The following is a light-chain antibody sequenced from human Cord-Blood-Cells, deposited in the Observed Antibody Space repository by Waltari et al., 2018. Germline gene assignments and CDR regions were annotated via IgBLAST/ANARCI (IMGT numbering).Light chain of an antibody. Sequence: DIQMTQSPSSLSASVGDRVTITCRASQSISSYLNWYQQKPGKAPKLRIYAASSLQSGVXXRFSGSGSGTDFTLTISSLQPEDFATYYCQQSYSTPFTFGPGTKVDIK. J-gene: IGKJ3*01. V-gene: IGKV1-39*01. CDR2: AAS. CDR1: QSISSY. CDR3: QQSYSTPFT.